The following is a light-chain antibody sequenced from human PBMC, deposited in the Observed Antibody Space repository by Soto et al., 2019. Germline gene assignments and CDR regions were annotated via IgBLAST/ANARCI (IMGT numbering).Light chain of an antibody. CDR2: WAS. CDR1: QSVLYSSNNKKY. Sequence: DIVMTQSPDSLAVSLGERATINCKSSQSVLYSSNNKKYLAWYQQKPGQPPKLLIYWASTRESGVPDRFSGGGSWTDFTLTISSLQAEDVAVYYCQQYYSTLRTFGQGTKVEIK. V-gene: IGKV4-1*01. J-gene: IGKJ1*01. CDR3: QQYYSTLRT.